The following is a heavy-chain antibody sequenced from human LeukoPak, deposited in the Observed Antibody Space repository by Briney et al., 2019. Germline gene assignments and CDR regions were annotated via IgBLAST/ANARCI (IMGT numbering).Heavy chain of an antibody. Sequence: GGSLRLSRAASGFTFSSYAMHWVRQAPGKGLEWVAVISYDGSNKYYADSVKGRFTISRDNSKNTLYLQMNSLRAEDTAVYYCARGYYYDSSGYPPLDYWGQGTLVTVSS. CDR1: GFTFSSYA. CDR2: ISYDGSNK. J-gene: IGHJ4*02. V-gene: IGHV3-30-3*01. CDR3: ARGYYYDSSGYPPLDY. D-gene: IGHD3-22*01.